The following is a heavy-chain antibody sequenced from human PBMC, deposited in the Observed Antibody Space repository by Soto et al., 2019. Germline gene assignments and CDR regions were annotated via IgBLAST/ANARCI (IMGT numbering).Heavy chain of an antibody. CDR1: GFTFSSYG. D-gene: IGHD4-17*01. J-gene: IGHJ4*02. V-gene: IGHV3-30*18. CDR3: AKSGVTTPFDY. Sequence: QVQLVESGGGVVQPGRSLRLSCAASGFTFSSYGMHWVRQAPGKGLEWVAVISYDGSNKYYADSVKGRFTISRDNSKNTLYLQMNSLRAEDTAVYYCAKSGVTTPFDYCGQGTLVTVSS. CDR2: ISYDGSNK.